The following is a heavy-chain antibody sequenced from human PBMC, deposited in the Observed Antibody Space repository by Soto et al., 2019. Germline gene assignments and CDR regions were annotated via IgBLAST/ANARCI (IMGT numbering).Heavy chain of an antibody. CDR2: IFYSWST. CDR3: ARVAVTTSYYFDY. Sequence: QVQLQESGPGLVKPSQTLSLTCTVSGGSISSGGYYWSWIRQHPGKGLEWIGYIFYSWSTYYNPSLKSRVTISVVTSKNHFSLRLSSVTAADTAVYYCARVAVTTSYYFDYWGQGTLVTVSS. V-gene: IGHV4-31*03. CDR1: GGSISSGGYY. J-gene: IGHJ4*02. D-gene: IGHD4-17*01.